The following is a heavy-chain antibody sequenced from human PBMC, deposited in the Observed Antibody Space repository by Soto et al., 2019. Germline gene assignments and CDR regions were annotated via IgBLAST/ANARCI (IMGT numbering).Heavy chain of an antibody. CDR3: ARLVSAAANDY. D-gene: IGHD1-26*01. V-gene: IGHV3-7*04. CDR1: GFTFSSYW. J-gene: IGHJ4*02. CDR2: IKGDGNEI. Sequence: EVQLVESGGGLVQPGGSLRLSCAASGFTFSSYWMSLVRQAPGKGLEWVANIKGDGNEIYYVDSVKGRFTISRDNAKNSLYLQMNSLRAENTAVYYCARLVSAAANDYWGQGALVTVSS.